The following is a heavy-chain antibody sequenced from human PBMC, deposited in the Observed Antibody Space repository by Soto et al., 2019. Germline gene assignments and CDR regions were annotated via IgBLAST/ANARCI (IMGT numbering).Heavy chain of an antibody. CDR2: ISYDGSNK. D-gene: IGHD2-15*01. V-gene: IGHV3-30*18. CDR1: GFTFSSYG. Sequence: QVQLVESGGGVVQPGRSLRLSCAASGFTFSSYGMHWVRQAPGKGLEWVAVISYDGSNKYYADSVKGRFTISRDNSKNTLYLQMNSLRAEDTAVYYCAKEARYCSGGSCYGGSGWYSFDYWGQGTLVTVSS. J-gene: IGHJ4*02. CDR3: AKEARYCSGGSCYGGSGWYSFDY.